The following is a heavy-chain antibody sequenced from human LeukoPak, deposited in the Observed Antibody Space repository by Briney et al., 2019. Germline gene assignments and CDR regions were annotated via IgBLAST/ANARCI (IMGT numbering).Heavy chain of an antibody. Sequence: SEALSLTCAVYGGSFSDYYWSWIRRPPGKGLEWIGEINHSGTTNYNPSLKSRVTISVDTSKNQFSLKLSSVTAADTAVYFCARGPYSYDSSGAFDIWGQGTMVTVSS. CDR3: ARGPYSYDSSGAFDI. J-gene: IGHJ3*02. CDR2: INHSGTT. V-gene: IGHV4-34*01. D-gene: IGHD3-22*01. CDR1: GGSFSDYY.